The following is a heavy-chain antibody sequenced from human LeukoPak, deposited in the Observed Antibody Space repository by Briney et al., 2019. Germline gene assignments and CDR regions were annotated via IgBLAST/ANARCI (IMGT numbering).Heavy chain of an antibody. Sequence: PSETLSLTXTVSGGSISSSSYYWGWIRQPPGKGLEWIGSIYYSGSTYYNPSLKSRVTISVDTAKNQFSLKLSSVTAADTAVYYCARHGSRYSSGWFDYWGQGTLVTVSS. V-gene: IGHV4-39*01. CDR3: ARHGSRYSSGWFDY. D-gene: IGHD6-19*01. CDR2: IYYSGST. CDR1: GGSISSSSYY. J-gene: IGHJ5*01.